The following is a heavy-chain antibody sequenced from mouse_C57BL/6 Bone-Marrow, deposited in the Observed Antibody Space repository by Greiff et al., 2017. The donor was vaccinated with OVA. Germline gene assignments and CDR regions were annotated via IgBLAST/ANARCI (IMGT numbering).Heavy chain of an antibody. J-gene: IGHJ4*01. CDR3: ASRWDY. V-gene: IGHV1-19*01. CDR1: GYTFTDYY. Sequence: EVQRVESGPVLVKPGASVKMSCKASGYTFTDYYMNWVKQSHGKSLEWIGVINPYNGGTSYNQKFKGKATLTVDKSSSTAYMELNSLTSEDSAVYYCASRWDYWGQGTSVTVSS. CDR2: INPYNGGT.